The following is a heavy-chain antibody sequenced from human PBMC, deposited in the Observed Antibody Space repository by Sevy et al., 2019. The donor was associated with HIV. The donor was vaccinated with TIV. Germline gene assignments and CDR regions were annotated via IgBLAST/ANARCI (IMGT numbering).Heavy chain of an antibody. V-gene: IGHV3-53*01. Sequence: GGSLRLSCAASGFTVSSNYMSWVRQAPGKGLEWVSVISSGGSTYYADSVKGRFTISRDNSKNTLYLQMNSLRAEDTAVYYCARVRPIDSSGYYLFDYWGQGTLVTVSS. CDR2: ISSGGST. CDR1: GFTVSSNY. J-gene: IGHJ4*02. D-gene: IGHD3-22*01. CDR3: ARVRPIDSSGYYLFDY.